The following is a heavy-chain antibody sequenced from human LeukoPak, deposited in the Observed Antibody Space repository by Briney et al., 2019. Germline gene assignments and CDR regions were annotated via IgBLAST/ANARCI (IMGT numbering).Heavy chain of an antibody. V-gene: IGHV4-34*01. Sequence: SETLSLTCAVYGGSFSGYYWGWIRQPPGKGLEWIGSIYHSGSTYYNPSLTSRVTISVDTSKNQFSLKLSSVTAADTAVYYCARDLHEIAAAGRYNWFDPWGQGTLVTVSS. CDR3: ARDLHEIAAAGRYNWFDP. D-gene: IGHD6-13*01. CDR2: IYHSGST. J-gene: IGHJ5*02. CDR1: GGSFSGYY.